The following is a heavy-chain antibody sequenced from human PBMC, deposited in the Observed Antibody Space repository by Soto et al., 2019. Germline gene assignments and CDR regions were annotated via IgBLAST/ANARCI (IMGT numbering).Heavy chain of an antibody. Sequence: SETLSLTCAVYGGSFSGYYWSWIRQPPGKGLEWIGEINHSGSTNYNPSLKSRVTISVDTSKNQFSLKLSSVTAADTAVYYCARARYYYGSGRPGRYYYYYGMDVWGQGTTVTVSS. CDR1: GGSFSGYY. V-gene: IGHV4-34*01. CDR2: INHSGST. D-gene: IGHD3-10*01. CDR3: ARARYYYGSGRPGRYYYYYGMDV. J-gene: IGHJ6*02.